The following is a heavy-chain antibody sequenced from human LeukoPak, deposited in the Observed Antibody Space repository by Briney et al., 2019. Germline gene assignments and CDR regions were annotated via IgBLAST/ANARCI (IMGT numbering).Heavy chain of an antibody. CDR3: ARQTGSGLFILP. D-gene: IGHD3/OR15-3a*01. J-gene: IGHJ4*02. CDR2: IYYSGNT. CDR1: GVSISSSNSY. V-gene: IGHV4-39*01. Sequence: SETLSLTCTVSGVSISSSNSYWGWIRQPPGKGLEWIGSIYYSGNTYYNASLKRQVSISIDTSKNQFSLKRTSVTAADTAVYYCARQTGSGLFILPGGQGTLVTVSS.